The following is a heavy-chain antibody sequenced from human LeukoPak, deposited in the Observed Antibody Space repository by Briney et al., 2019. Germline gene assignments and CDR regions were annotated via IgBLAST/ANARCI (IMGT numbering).Heavy chain of an antibody. CDR1: GFTFSSYS. Sequence: GGSLRLSCAASGFTFSSYSMNWVRQAPGKGLEWVSYISSSSTIYYADSVKGRFTISRDNAKNSLYLQMNSLRDEDTAVYYCARGGEWEHAPRTSAFDIWGQGTMVTVSS. V-gene: IGHV3-48*02. D-gene: IGHD1-26*01. CDR2: ISSSSTI. CDR3: ARGGEWEHAPRTSAFDI. J-gene: IGHJ3*02.